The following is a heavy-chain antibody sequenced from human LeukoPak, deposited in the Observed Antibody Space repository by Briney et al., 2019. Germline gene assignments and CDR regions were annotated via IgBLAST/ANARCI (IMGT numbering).Heavy chain of an antibody. Sequence: GASVKVSCKASGYTFTSYGINWGRQAPGQGLEWMGWISANNGDTNYAQNLQGRVTMTTDKSTSTAYMELRSLRSDDTAVYYCARGVWGDYWGQGTLVTVSS. CDR1: GYTFTSYG. CDR2: ISANNGDT. D-gene: IGHD2-8*01. J-gene: IGHJ4*02. CDR3: ARGVWGDY. V-gene: IGHV1-18*01.